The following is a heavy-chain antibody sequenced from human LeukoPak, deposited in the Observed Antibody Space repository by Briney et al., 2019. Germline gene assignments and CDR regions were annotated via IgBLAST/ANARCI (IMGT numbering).Heavy chain of an antibody. CDR3: AKDFALRYFDWPMGHY. J-gene: IGHJ4*02. Sequence: GRSLRLSCAASGFTFSSYAMHWVRQAPGKGLEWVAVISYDGSNKYYADSVKGRFTISRDNSKNTLYLQMNSLRAEDTAVYYCAKDFALRYFDWPMGHYWGQGTLVTVSS. CDR1: GFTFSSYA. V-gene: IGHV3-30-3*01. D-gene: IGHD3-9*01. CDR2: ISYDGSNK.